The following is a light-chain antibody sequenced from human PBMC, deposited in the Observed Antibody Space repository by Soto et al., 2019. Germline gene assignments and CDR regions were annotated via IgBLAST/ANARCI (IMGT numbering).Light chain of an antibody. Sequence: QSALTQPASVSGSPGQPITISCTGTSSDVGSYKPVSWYQQRPGKAPKLMIYEGSKRPSGLSNRFSGSKSGNTASLTISGLQAEDEADYYCCSYAGSGTWVFGGGTKLTVL. CDR2: EGS. V-gene: IGLV2-23*01. J-gene: IGLJ3*02. CDR3: CSYAGSGTWV. CDR1: SSDVGSYKP.